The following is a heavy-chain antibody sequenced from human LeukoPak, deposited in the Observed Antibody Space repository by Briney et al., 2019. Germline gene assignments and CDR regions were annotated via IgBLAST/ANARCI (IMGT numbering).Heavy chain of an antibody. V-gene: IGHV1-46*01. D-gene: IGHD4-17*01. CDR1: GYTFTSYY. Sequence: ASVKVSCKASGYTFTSYYMHWVRQAPGQGLEWMGIINPSGGSTSYAQKFQGRVTMTRDMSTSTVYMELSSLRSEDTAVYYCARVDYGDWGFDYWGQGTLVTVSS. CDR3: ARVDYGDWGFDY. CDR2: INPSGGST. J-gene: IGHJ4*02.